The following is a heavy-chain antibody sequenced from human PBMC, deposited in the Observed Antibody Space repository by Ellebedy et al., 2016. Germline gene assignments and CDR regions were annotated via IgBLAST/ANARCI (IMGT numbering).Heavy chain of an antibody. J-gene: IGHJ4*02. D-gene: IGHD6-6*01. CDR2: IKYDGSER. V-gene: IGHV3-7*01. CDR1: GFSFSNSW. Sequence: GGSLRLSCAASGFSFSNSWMDWVRQAPGRGLEWVANIKYDGSERYYVASVKGRFTISRDNGKNSLYLQMNSLRAEDTAVYYCARDHVGTGRPAGFDYWGLGTLVTVSS. CDR3: ARDHVGTGRPAGFDY.